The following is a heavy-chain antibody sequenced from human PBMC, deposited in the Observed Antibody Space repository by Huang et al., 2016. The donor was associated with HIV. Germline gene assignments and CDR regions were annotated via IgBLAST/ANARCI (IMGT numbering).Heavy chain of an antibody. D-gene: IGHD2-8*02. Sequence: QVQLVESGGGAVQPGGSLRLSCTATGFTFSSFGMHWVRQRPGQGLEWLTFIRYDGSKTTYTDSVKGRFTISRDNSDNTLFLQMNTLTSDDTALYYCAKDEKQFCTGGSCHSSNIDSWGQGTLVTVSS. J-gene: IGHJ4*02. CDR2: IRYDGSKT. CDR1: GFTFSSFG. CDR3: AKDEKQFCTGGSCHSSNIDS. V-gene: IGHV3-30*02.